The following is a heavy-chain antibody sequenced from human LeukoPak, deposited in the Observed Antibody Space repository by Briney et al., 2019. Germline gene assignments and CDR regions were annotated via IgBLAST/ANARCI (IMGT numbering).Heavy chain of an antibody. CDR1: GYTFTSYY. D-gene: IGHD5-18*01. CDR3: ARTSGYSYGWTLFDY. J-gene: IGHJ4*02. V-gene: IGHV1-46*01. CDR2: INPSGGST. Sequence: ASVTVSFKASGYTFTSYYMHWVRQAPGQGLEWMGIINPSGGSTSYAQKFQGRVTITRDTPTSTVYMELSSLRSEDTAVYYCARTSGYSYGWTLFDYWGQGTLVTVSS.